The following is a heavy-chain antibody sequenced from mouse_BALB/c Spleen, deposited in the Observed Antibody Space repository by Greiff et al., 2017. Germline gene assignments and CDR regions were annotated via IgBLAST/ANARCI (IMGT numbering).Heavy chain of an antibody. D-gene: IGHD1-1*01. CDR3: ARGGNYYGSSYFDY. CDR1: GYTFTDYN. Sequence: VQLKESGPELVKPGASVKIPCKASGYTFTDYNMDWVKQSHGKSLEWIGDINPNNGGTIYNQKFKGKATLTVDKSSSTAYMELRSLTSEDTAVYYCARGGNYYGSSYFDYWGQGTTLTVSS. J-gene: IGHJ2*01. CDR2: INPNNGGT. V-gene: IGHV1-18*01.